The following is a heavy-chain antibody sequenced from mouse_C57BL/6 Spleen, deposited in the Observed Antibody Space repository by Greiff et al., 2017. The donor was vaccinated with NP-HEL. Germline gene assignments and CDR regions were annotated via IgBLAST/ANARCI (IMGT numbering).Heavy chain of an antibody. D-gene: IGHD1-1*01. Sequence: QVQLKESGAELVKPGASVKISCKASGYAFSSYWMNWVKQRPGQGLEWIGQIYPGDGDTNYNGKFKGKATLTVDKSSSTAYMQLISLTSEDSAVYFCARRFITTVVEYFDVWGTGTTVTVSS. CDR2: IYPGDGDT. V-gene: IGHV1-80*01. CDR1: GYAFSSYW. J-gene: IGHJ1*03. CDR3: ARRFITTVVEYFDV.